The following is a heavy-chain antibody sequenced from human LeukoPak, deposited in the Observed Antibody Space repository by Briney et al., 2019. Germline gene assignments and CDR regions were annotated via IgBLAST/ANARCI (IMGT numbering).Heavy chain of an antibody. CDR2: ISSSSSYI. CDR1: GFTFSSYS. Sequence: GGSLRLSCAASGFTFSSYSMNWVRQAPGKGLEWVSSISSSSSYIYYADSVKGRFTISRDNAKNSLHLQMNSLRAEDTAVYYCASVPIVGATVDAFDIWGQGTMVTVSS. V-gene: IGHV3-21*01. CDR3: ASVPIVGATVDAFDI. D-gene: IGHD1-26*01. J-gene: IGHJ3*02.